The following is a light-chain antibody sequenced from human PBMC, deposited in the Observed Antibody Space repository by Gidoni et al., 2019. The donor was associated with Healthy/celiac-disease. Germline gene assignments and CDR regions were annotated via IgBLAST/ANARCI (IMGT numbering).Light chain of an antibody. Sequence: DLQMTQFPSSLSASVGDRVTITCRASQSISSYLNWYQQKPGKAPKLLIYAASSLQSGVPSRFSGSGSGTDFTLTISSLQPEDFATYYCQQSYSTLTWTFGQXTKVEIK. CDR2: AAS. CDR1: QSISSY. CDR3: QQSYSTLTWT. J-gene: IGKJ1*01. V-gene: IGKV1-39*01.